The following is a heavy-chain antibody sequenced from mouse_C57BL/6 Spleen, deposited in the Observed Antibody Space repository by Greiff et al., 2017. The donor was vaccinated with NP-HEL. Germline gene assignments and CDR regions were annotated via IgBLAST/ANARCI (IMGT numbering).Heavy chain of an antibody. V-gene: IGHV3-6*01. J-gene: IGHJ2*01. D-gene: IGHD1-1*01. CDR3: ARATTVASDY. CDR2: ISYDGSN. CDR1: GYSITSGYY. Sequence: VQLKQSGPGLVKPSQSLSLTCSVTGYSITSGYYWNWIRQFPGNKLEWMGYISYDGSNNYNPSLKNRISITRDTSKNQFFLKLNSVTTEDTATYYCARATTVASDYWGQGTTLTVSS.